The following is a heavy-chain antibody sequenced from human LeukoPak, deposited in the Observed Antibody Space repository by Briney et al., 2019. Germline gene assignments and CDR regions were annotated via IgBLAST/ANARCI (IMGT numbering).Heavy chain of an antibody. D-gene: IGHD4-17*01. CDR2: ISGSGGST. CDR3: AKDLFAVTTATDY. CDR1: GFTFSRNW. V-gene: IGHV3-23*01. J-gene: IGHJ4*02. Sequence: GGSLRLSCAASGFTFSRNWMHWVRQAPGKGLEWVSAISGSGGSTYYADSVKGRFTISRDNSKNTLYLQMNSLRAEDTAVYYCAKDLFAVTTATDYWGQGTLVTVSS.